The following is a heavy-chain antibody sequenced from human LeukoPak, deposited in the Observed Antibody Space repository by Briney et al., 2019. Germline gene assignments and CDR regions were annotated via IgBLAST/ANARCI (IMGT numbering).Heavy chain of an antibody. V-gene: IGHV1-2*02. CDR3: ARVGQELDELLVFDAFHR. Sequence: ASVKVSCKSSGYTFTAYYIHWVRQAPGQGLEWMGWTNPNSGATSYAQKFQGRVTMTRDTSISTAYMELSSLRSDDTAVYFCARVGQELDELLVFDAFHRWGQGTMVAVSS. CDR1: GYTFTAYY. D-gene: IGHD2-8*02. CDR2: TNPNSGAT. J-gene: IGHJ3*01.